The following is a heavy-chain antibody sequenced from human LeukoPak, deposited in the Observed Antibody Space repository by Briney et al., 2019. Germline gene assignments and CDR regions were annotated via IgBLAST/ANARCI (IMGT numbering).Heavy chain of an antibody. CDR1: GYTFTSYA. J-gene: IGHJ4*02. CDR2: INAGNGNT. CDR3: ARGGHYDFWSGPPDF. Sequence: ASVKVSCKASGYTFTSYAMHWVRQAPGQRLEWMGWINAGNGNTKYSQKFQGRVTITRDTSASTAYMELSSLRSEDTAVYYCARGGHYDFWSGPPDFWGQGTLVTVSS. V-gene: IGHV1-3*01. D-gene: IGHD3-3*01.